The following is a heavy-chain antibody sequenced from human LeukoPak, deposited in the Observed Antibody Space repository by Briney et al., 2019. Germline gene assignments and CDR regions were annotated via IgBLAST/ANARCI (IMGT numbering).Heavy chain of an antibody. J-gene: IGHJ5*02. Sequence: GGSLRLSCAASGFTFSSYAMSWVRQAPGKGLEWVSAISGSGGSTYYADSVKGRFTISRDNSKNTLYLQMNSLRAEDTAVYYCAKDTSRGWYLDWFDPWGQGTLVTVSS. V-gene: IGHV3-23*01. CDR3: AKDTSRGWYLDWFDP. CDR2: ISGSGGST. CDR1: GFTFSSYA. D-gene: IGHD6-19*01.